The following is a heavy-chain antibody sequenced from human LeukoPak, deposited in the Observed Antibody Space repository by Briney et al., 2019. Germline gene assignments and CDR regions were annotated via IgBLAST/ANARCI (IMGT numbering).Heavy chain of an antibody. CDR1: GASISTCY. CDR3: ASRERGNQYYYYYYMDV. D-gene: IGHD1-26*01. CDR2: IYTTGST. J-gene: IGHJ6*03. Sequence: SETLSLTCTVSGASISTCYWSWIRQPAGKGLEWIGRIYTTGSTNYNPSLKSRVTMSIDTSKNQFSLKLNSVTAADTAVYYCASRERGNQYYYYYYMDVWGKGTTVTVSS. V-gene: IGHV4-4*07.